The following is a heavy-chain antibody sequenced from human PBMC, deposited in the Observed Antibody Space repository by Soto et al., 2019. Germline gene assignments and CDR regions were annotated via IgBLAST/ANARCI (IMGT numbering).Heavy chain of an antibody. CDR3: ARGGQYRYFDY. V-gene: IGHV1-18*01. CDR2: ISPYNGDT. Sequence: QVQLVQSGAEVKKPGASVKVSCTTSGYTFTLFGIAWVLQAPGQGLEWMGWISPYNGDTKYAEKLEGRVTLTKDTSTDTAYMELTSLTSDDTAEYYCARGGQYRYFDYWGQGTIVTVSS. J-gene: IGHJ4*02. CDR1: GYTFTLFG. D-gene: IGHD2-2*02.